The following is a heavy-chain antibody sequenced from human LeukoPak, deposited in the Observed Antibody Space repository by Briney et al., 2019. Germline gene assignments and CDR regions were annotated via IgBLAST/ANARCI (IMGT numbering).Heavy chain of an antibody. CDR2: IYYSGST. V-gene: IGHV4-61*01. Sequence: PSETLSLTCTVSGGSISSSSYYWSWIRQPPGKGLEWIGYIYYSGSTNYNPSLRSRVTISVDTSKNQFSLKLSSVTAADTAVYYCARYSSGWYYFDYWGQGTLVTVSS. CDR1: GGSISSSSYY. J-gene: IGHJ4*02. CDR3: ARYSSGWYYFDY. D-gene: IGHD6-19*01.